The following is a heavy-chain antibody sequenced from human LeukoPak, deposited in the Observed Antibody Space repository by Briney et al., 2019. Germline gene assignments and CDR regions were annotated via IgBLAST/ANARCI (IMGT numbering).Heavy chain of an antibody. CDR2: IYHSGST. CDR1: GGSISSSNW. CDR3: ARGASSSWYRYFDY. D-gene: IGHD6-13*01. V-gene: IGHV4-4*02. Sequence: SETLSLTCAVSGGSISSSNWWSWVRQPPGKGLERIGEIYHSGSTNYNPSLKSRVTISVDKSKNQFSLKLSSVTAADTAVYYCARGASSSWYRYFDYWGQGTLVTVSS. J-gene: IGHJ4*02.